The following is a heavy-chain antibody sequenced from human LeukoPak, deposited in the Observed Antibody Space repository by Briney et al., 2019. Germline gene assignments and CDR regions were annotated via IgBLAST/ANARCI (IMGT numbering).Heavy chain of an antibody. Sequence: VQPGRSLRLSSAASGFTFSSYGMHWVRQAPGKGLEWVAVIWYDGSNKYYADSVKGRFTISRDNSKNTLYLQMNSLRAEDTAVYYCARARALFDYWGQGTLVTVSS. CDR1: GFTFSSYG. J-gene: IGHJ4*02. CDR2: IWYDGSNK. V-gene: IGHV3-33*01. CDR3: ARARALFDY.